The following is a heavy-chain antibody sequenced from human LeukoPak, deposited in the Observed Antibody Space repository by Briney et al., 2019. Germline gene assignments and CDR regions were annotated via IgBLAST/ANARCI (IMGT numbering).Heavy chain of an antibody. D-gene: IGHD3-22*01. J-gene: IGHJ4*02. Sequence: GGSLRLSCAASGFTFSSYGMHWVRQAPGKGLAGVAFIRYDGSNKYYADSVRGRFTISRDNSKNTLYLQMNSLRAEDTSVYYCAKGGDSSGYYPGYWGQGTLVTVSS. CDR3: AKGGDSSGYYPGY. V-gene: IGHV3-30*02. CDR1: GFTFSSYG. CDR2: IRYDGSNK.